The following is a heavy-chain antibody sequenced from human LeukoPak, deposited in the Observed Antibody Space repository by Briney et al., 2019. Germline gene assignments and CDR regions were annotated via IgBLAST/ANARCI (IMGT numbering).Heavy chain of an antibody. D-gene: IGHD6-19*01. Sequence: SETLSLTCTVSGGSISSYYWSWIRQPPGKGLEWIGYIYYSGSTNYNPSPKSRVTISVDTSKNQFSLKLSSVTAADTAVYYCARGADWFDPWGQGTLVTVSS. J-gene: IGHJ5*02. V-gene: IGHV4-59*01. CDR2: IYYSGST. CDR1: GGSISSYY. CDR3: ARGADWFDP.